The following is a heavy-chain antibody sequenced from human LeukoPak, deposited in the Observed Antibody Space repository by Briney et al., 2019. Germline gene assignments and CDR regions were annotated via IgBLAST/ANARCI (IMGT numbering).Heavy chain of an antibody. J-gene: IGHJ3*02. CDR2: IYYSGST. CDR3: ARHGMVRGQYAFDI. V-gene: IGHV4-59*08. D-gene: IGHD3-10*01. CDR1: GGSISSYY. Sequence: SETLSLTCTGSGGSISSYYWSWIRQPPGKGLEWIGYIYYSGSTNYNPSLKSRVTISVDTSKNQCSLKLSSVTAADTAVYYCARHGMVRGQYAFDIWGQGTMVTVSS.